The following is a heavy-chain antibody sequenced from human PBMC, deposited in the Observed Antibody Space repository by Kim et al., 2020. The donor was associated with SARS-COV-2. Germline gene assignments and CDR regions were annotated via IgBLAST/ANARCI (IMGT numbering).Heavy chain of an antibody. V-gene: IGHV1-69*04. J-gene: IGHJ4*02. CDR3: AREQAVVVAASPMGY. Sequence: QKFQSRVTITADKSTSTAYMELSSLRSEDTAVYYCAREQAVVVAASPMGYWGQGTLVTVSS. D-gene: IGHD2-15*01.